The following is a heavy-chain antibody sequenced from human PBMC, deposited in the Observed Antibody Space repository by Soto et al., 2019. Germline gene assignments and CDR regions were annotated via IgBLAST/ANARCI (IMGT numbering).Heavy chain of an antibody. CDR3: AKVAIVATIRLYYFDY. D-gene: IGHD5-12*01. CDR1: GFTFSSYA. Sequence: GGSLRLSCAASGFTFSSYAMSWVRQAPGKGLEWVSAISGSGGSTYYADSVKGRFTISRDNSKNTLYLQMNSLGAEDTAVYYCAKVAIVATIRLYYFDYWGQGTLVTVSS. V-gene: IGHV3-23*01. CDR2: ISGSGGST. J-gene: IGHJ4*02.